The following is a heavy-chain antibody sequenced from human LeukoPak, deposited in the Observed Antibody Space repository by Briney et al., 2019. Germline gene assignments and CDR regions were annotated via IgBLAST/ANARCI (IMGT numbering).Heavy chain of an antibody. V-gene: IGHV1-18*01. CDR2: ISAYNGNT. CDR1: GYTFTSYG. D-gene: IGHD4-23*01. CDR3: ARDSSSDYGGNPGLDY. J-gene: IGHJ4*02. Sequence: ASVKVSCKASGYTFTSYGISWVRQAPGQGLEWMGWISAYNGNTNYAQKLQGRVTMTTDTSTSTAYMELRSLRSDDTAVYYCARDSSSDYGGNPGLDYWGQGTLVTVSS.